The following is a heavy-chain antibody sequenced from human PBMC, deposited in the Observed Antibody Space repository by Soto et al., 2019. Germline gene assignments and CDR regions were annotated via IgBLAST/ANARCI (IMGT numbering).Heavy chain of an antibody. V-gene: IGHV4-31*03. Sequence: PSETLSLTCTVSGGSISSGGYYWSWIRQHPGKGLEWIGYIYYSGSTYYNPSLKSRVTISVDTSKNQFSLKLSSVTAADTAVYYCARVLAMVRGSRDNWFDPWGQGTLVTVSS. CDR1: GGSISSGGYY. CDR2: IYYSGST. D-gene: IGHD3-10*01. J-gene: IGHJ5*02. CDR3: ARVLAMVRGSRDNWFDP.